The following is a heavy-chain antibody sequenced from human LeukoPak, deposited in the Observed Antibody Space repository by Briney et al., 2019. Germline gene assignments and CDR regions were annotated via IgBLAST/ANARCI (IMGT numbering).Heavy chain of an antibody. V-gene: IGHV3-7*01. J-gene: IGHJ4*02. CDR1: GFSFSRYW. CDR3: ARGPMGYYDSTGYDN. D-gene: IGHD3-22*01. Sequence: GGSLRLSCAASGFSFSRYWMSCVGQAPGKGLEWVANIKQGGSEKYYVVSVKGRFTISRDNAKNSLYLQMNSLRAEDTAVYYCARGPMGYYDSTGYDNWGQGTLVTVST. CDR2: IKQGGSEK.